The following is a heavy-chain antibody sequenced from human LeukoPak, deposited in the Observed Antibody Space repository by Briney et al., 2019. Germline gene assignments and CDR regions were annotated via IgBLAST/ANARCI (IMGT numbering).Heavy chain of an antibody. Sequence: GGSLRLSCAASGFTFSSYAMSWVRQAPGKGLEWVSAISGSGGSTYYADSVKGRFTISRDNSKNTLYLRMNSLRAEDTAVYYCAKDQRHYDFWSGYDYWGQGTLVTVPS. CDR3: AKDQRHYDFWSGYDY. CDR1: GFTFSSYA. CDR2: ISGSGGST. J-gene: IGHJ4*02. V-gene: IGHV3-23*01. D-gene: IGHD3-3*01.